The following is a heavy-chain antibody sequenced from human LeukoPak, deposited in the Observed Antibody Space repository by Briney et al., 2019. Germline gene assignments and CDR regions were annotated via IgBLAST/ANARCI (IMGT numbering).Heavy chain of an antibody. CDR2: ISSSSSYI. V-gene: IGHV3-21*01. J-gene: IGHJ5*02. CDR3: ARDLGYCSGSSCYLSWFDP. Sequence: GGSLRLSCAASGFTFSSYSMNWVRQAPGKGLEWVSSISSSSSYIYYADSVKGRFTISRDNAKNSLYLQMNSLRAEDTAVYYCARDLGYCSGSSCYLSWFDPWGQGTLVTVSS. CDR1: GFTFSSYS. D-gene: IGHD2-15*01.